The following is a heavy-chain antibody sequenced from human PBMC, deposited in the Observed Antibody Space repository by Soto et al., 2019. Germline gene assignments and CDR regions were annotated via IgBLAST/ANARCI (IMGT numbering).Heavy chain of an antibody. Sequence: GGSLRLSCAASRFTFSTYAMSWVRQAPGKGLEWVSGISGGGDTSYADSVRGRFACSRDNSKNTLYLQMNSLRAEDTALYYCAKSLFGGPDIWGQGTMVTVSS. D-gene: IGHD2-15*01. V-gene: IGHV3-23*01. J-gene: IGHJ3*02. CDR3: AKSLFGGPDI. CDR1: RFTFSTYA. CDR2: ISGGGDT.